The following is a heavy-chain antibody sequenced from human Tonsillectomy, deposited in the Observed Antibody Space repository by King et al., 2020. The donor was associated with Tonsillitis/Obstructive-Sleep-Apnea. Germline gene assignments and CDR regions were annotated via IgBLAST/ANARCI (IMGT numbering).Heavy chain of an antibody. CDR2: ISYDGSNK. Sequence: VQLVESGGGVVQPGRSLRLSCAASGFTFSSYAMHWVRQAPGKGLEWVAVISYDGSNKYYADSVKGRFTISRDNSKNTLYLQMNSLRAEDTAVYYCARDRLQIGYSGYDCGYWGQGTLVTVSS. J-gene: IGHJ4*02. D-gene: IGHD5-12*01. CDR3: ARDRLQIGYSGYDCGY. V-gene: IGHV3-30*04. CDR1: GFTFSSYA.